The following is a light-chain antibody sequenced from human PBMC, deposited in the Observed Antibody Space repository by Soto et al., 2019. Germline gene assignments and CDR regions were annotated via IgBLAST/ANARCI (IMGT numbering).Light chain of an antibody. CDR1: SSNIGSNT. CDR2: SDD. J-gene: IGLJ2*01. CDR3: AAWDDSLNGVI. Sequence: QSVLTQPPSASGTPGQRVTISCSGGSSNIGSNTVNWYQHLPRTAPKLLIYSDDQRPSGVPVRFSGSKSGTSASLAISGLQSEDEAEYYCAAWDDSLNGVIFGGGTKLTVL. V-gene: IGLV1-44*01.